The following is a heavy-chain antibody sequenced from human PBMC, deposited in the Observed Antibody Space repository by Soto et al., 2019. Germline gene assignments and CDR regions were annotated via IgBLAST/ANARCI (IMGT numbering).Heavy chain of an antibody. CDR2: IIPIFGTA. Sequence: SVKVSCKASGGTFSSYAISWVRQAPGQGLEWMGGIIPIFGTANYAQKFQGRVTITADESTSTAYMELSSLRSEDTAVYYCARDPRPRNRPYYYYGMDVWGQGTAVTVSS. CDR1: GGTFSSYA. CDR3: ARDPRPRNRPYYYYGMDV. J-gene: IGHJ6*02. V-gene: IGHV1-69*13.